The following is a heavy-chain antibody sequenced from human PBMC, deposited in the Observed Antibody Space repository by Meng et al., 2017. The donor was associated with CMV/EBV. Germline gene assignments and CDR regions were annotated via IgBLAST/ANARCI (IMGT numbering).Heavy chain of an antibody. CDR3: TTNSYLGYCSSTSCVGY. CDR2: IRSKANSYAT. D-gene: IGHD2-2*01. V-gene: IGHV3-73*01. Sequence: GGSLRLSCAASGFTFSSYAMSWVRQAPGKGLEWVGRIRSKANSYATAYAASVKGRFTISRDDSKNTAYLQMNSLKTEDTAVYYCTTNSYLGYCSSTSCVGYWGQGTLVIVSS. CDR1: GFTFSSYA. J-gene: IGHJ4*02.